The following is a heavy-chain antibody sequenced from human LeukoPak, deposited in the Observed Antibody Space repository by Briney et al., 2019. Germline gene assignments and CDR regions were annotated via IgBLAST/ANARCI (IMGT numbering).Heavy chain of an antibody. J-gene: IGHJ5*02. CDR3: ARVPYRNYYGSRTYYNVNWFDP. D-gene: IGHD3-10*01. CDR1: GGSISSYY. V-gene: IGHV4-4*07. CDR2: IYTSGST. Sequence: SETLSLTCTVSGGSISSYYWSWIRQPAGKGLEWIGRIYTSGSTNYNPSLKSRVTMSVDTSKNQLSLKLNSVTAADTAMYFCARVPYRNYYGSRTYYNVNWFDPWGQGTLVTVSS.